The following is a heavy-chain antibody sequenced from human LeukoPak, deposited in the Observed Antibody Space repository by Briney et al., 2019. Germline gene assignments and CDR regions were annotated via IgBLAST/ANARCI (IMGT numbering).Heavy chain of an antibody. Sequence: SETLSLTCTVSGGSISSYYWSWIRQPPGKGLEWIGYIYYSGSTNYNPSLKSRVTISVDTSKNQFSLKLSSVTAADTAVYYCASCPLYGSGSQYDYWGQGTLVTVSS. CDR1: GGSISSYY. D-gene: IGHD3-10*01. J-gene: IGHJ4*02. CDR3: ASCPLYGSGSQYDY. V-gene: IGHV4-59*08. CDR2: IYYSGST.